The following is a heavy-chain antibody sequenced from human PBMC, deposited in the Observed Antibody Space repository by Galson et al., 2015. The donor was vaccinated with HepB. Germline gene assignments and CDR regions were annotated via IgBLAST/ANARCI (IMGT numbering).Heavy chain of an antibody. V-gene: IGHV1-18*04. Sequence: SVKVSCQASGDTFTTYYMHWARQAPGQGLEWMGWISAYNGNTNYAQKLQGRVTMTTDTSTSTAYMELRSLRSDDTAVYYCARDAYYDRTRAFDIWGQGTMVTVSS. CDR2: ISAYNGNT. D-gene: IGHD3-22*01. CDR1: GDTFTTYY. CDR3: ARDAYYDRTRAFDI. J-gene: IGHJ3*02.